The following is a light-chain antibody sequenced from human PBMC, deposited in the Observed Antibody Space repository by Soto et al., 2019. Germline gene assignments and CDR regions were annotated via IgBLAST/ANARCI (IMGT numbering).Light chain of an antibody. J-gene: IGKJ5*01. V-gene: IGKV3-20*01. Sequence: EVVLTQSPGTLSLSRGERATLSCRASERIYSAYLGWYQQKPGQAPRLLIYGTSSRATGIPDRFSGSGSGTDFTLTISRLEPEDFAVYYCQQHGNSPITFGQGTRLEI. CDR3: QQHGNSPIT. CDR1: ERIYSAY. CDR2: GTS.